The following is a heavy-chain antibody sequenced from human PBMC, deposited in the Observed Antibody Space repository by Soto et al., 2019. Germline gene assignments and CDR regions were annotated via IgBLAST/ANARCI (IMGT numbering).Heavy chain of an antibody. CDR3: AKDLPSIYDYVWGSYRPNYYGMDV. CDR2: ISGSGGST. CDR1: GFTFSSYA. Sequence: PGGSLRLSCAASGFTFSSYAMSWVRQAPGKGLEWVSAISGSGGSTYYADSVKGRFTISRDNSKNTLYLQMNSLRAEDTAVYYCAKDLPSIYDYVWGSYRPNYYGMDVWGQGTTVT. J-gene: IGHJ6*02. V-gene: IGHV3-23*01. D-gene: IGHD3-16*02.